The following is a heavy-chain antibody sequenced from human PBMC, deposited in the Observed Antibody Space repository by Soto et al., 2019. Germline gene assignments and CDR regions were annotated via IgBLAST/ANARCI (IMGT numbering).Heavy chain of an antibody. D-gene: IGHD2-2*01. CDR1: GDSLSSNSAA. CDR3: ARGPFLGVPAAHFDY. J-gene: IGHJ4*02. CDR2: TYCRSKWYN. Sequence: SQTLSLTSAISGDSLSSNSAAWNWIRQSPSRGLEWLGRTYCRSKWYNDYAVSVKSRITINPDTSKNQFSLQLNSVTPEDTAVYYCARGPFLGVPAAHFDYWGQGTLVTVSS. V-gene: IGHV6-1*01.